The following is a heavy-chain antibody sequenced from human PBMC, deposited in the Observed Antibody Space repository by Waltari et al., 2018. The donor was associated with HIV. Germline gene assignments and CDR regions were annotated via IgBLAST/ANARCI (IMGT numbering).Heavy chain of an antibody. CDR1: GDTFTPFS. V-gene: IGHV1-2*03. J-gene: IGHJ1*01. CDR3: ARGEDVTLTHLTPGFRLQF. Sequence: LVQSASEVRELGASVPLSGKASGDTFTPFSLYWLPQAPGKGLEWMCRINPASGDTTYSHTFQGRVTMTRDTASASTYMELTRLTSADTATYFCARGEDVTLTHLTPGFRLQFWGQGSLVVVSS. CDR2: INPASGDT. D-gene: IGHD1-26*01.